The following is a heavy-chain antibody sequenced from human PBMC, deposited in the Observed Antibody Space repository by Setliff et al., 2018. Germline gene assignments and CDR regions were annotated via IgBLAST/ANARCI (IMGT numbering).Heavy chain of an antibody. D-gene: IGHD3-9*01. J-gene: IGHJ6*02. V-gene: IGHV3-30*02. Sequence: PGGSLRLSCGASGFIFSNFGMHWVRQAPDKGLEWVAFIRYDGSNKYYADSVKGRFTISRDNSRNTLYLQMNSLRAEDTAVYYCAKHGAYNDFLTGYNFYYDMDVWGQGTTVTVSS. CDR2: IRYDGSNK. CDR1: GFIFSNFG. CDR3: AKHGAYNDFLTGYNFYYDMDV.